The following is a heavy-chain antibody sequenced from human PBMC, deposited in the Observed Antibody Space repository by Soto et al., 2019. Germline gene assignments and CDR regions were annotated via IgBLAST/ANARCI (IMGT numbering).Heavy chain of an antibody. V-gene: IGHV3-23*01. CDR1: GFTFSSYA. Sequence: GGSLRLSFAASGFTFSSYAMSWVRQAPGKGLEWVSAISGSGGSTYYADSVKGRFTISRDNSKNTLYLQMNSLRAEDTAVYYCAKDPTQYQPLLEPRWFDPWGQGTLVTVS. CDR3: AKDPTQYQPLLEPRWFDP. D-gene: IGHD2-2*01. CDR2: ISGSGGST. J-gene: IGHJ5*02.